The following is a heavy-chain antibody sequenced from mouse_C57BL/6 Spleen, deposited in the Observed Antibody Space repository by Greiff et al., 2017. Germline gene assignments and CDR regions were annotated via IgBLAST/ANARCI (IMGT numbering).Heavy chain of an antibody. V-gene: IGHV1-82*01. J-gene: IGHJ1*03. Sequence: QVQLKQSGPELVKPGASVKISCKASGYAFSSSWMNWVKQRPGKGLEWIGRIYPGDGDTNYNGKFKGKATLTADKSSSTAYMQLSSLTSEDSAVYFCARDGDGGYFDVWGTGTTVTVSS. CDR2: IYPGDGDT. CDR3: ARDGDGGYFDV. CDR1: GYAFSSSW. D-gene: IGHD3-3*01.